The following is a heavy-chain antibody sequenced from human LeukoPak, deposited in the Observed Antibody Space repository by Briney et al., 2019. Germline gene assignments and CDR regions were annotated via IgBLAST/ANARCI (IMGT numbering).Heavy chain of an antibody. CDR1: GYTFTDYY. CDR3: ARDLLHESFDY. V-gene: IGHV1-2*02. CDR2: INPNSGGT. Sequence: GASVKVSCKASGYTFTDYYIHWVRQAPGQGLEWMGWINPNSGGTDYVQRFQGRVTMTRDTSMTTAYMEVSRLRSDDTALYYCARDLLHESFDYWGQGTLVTVSS. J-gene: IGHJ4*02.